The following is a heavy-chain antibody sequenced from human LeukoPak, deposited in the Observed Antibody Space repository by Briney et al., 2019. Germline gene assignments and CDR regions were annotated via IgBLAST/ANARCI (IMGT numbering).Heavy chain of an antibody. Sequence: SETLSLTCAVYGGSFSGYYWSWIRQPPGKGLEWIGEINHRGSTNYNPSLKSRVTISVDTSKNQFSLKLSSVTAADTAVYYCATMVRGVLVYFDYWGQGTLVTVSS. V-gene: IGHV4-34*01. J-gene: IGHJ4*02. CDR3: ATMVRGVLVYFDY. CDR2: INHRGST. CDR1: GGSFSGYY. D-gene: IGHD3-10*01.